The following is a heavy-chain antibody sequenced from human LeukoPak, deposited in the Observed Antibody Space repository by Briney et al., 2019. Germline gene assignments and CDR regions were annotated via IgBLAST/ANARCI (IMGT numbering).Heavy chain of an antibody. D-gene: IGHD5-12*01. CDR1: GGSISSYY. CDR2: IYYSGST. Sequence: SETLSLTCTVSGGSISSYYWSWIRQPPGKGLEWIGYIYYSGSTKYNPSLKSRVTISVDTSKNQFSLKLSSVTAADTAVYYCARDGLVATPIHAFDIWGQGTMVTVSS. CDR3: ARDGLVATPIHAFDI. J-gene: IGHJ3*02. V-gene: IGHV4-59*01.